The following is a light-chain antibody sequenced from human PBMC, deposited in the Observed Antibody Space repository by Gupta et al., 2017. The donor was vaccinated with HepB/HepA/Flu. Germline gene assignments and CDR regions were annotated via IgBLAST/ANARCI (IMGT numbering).Light chain of an antibody. CDR2: DVS. Sequence: QSALTQPASVSGSPGQSITISCTGTSSDVGGYNYVSWYQQYPGKAPKLMICDVSNRPSGVSNRFSGSKSGNTASLTISGRQAEDEADYYCSSYTSSSTWVFGGGTKLTVL. J-gene: IGLJ3*02. CDR3: SSYTSSSTWV. CDR1: SSDVGGYNY. V-gene: IGLV2-14*01.